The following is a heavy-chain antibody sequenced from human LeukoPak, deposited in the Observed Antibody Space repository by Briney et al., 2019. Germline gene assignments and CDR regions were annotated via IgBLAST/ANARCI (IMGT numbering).Heavy chain of an antibody. CDR2: ISSNGGST. D-gene: IGHD4-4*01. J-gene: IGHJ3*02. CDR1: GFTFSSYA. Sequence: PGGSLRLSCAASGFTFSSYAMSWVRQAPGKGLEYVSAISSNGGSTYYADSVKGRFTISRDNSKNTLYLQMNSLRVEDTAVYYCAREGLTTTPNNAFDIWGQGTLVTVS. V-gene: IGHV3-64*04. CDR3: AREGLTTTPNNAFDI.